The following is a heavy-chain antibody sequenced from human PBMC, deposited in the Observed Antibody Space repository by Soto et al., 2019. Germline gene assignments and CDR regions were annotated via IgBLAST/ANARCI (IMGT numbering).Heavy chain of an antibody. D-gene: IGHD3-9*01. CDR3: ARALGYFDWLFPRGWFDP. J-gene: IGHJ5*02. CDR1: GYSISSGYY. Sequence: PSETLSLTCAVSGYSISSGYYWGWIRQPPGKGLEWIGSIYHTGSTYYNPSLKTRGTISVDTSKNQFSLKLSSVTAADTAVYSCARALGYFDWLFPRGWFDPWGQGTLVTVSS. CDR2: IYHTGST. V-gene: IGHV4-38-2*01.